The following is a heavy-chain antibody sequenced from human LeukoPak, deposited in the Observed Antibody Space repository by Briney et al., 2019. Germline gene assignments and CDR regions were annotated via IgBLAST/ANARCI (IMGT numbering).Heavy chain of an antibody. CDR2: IYYSGST. CDR1: GGSISSYY. D-gene: IGHD6-13*01. Sequence: PSETLSLTCTVPGGSISSYYWSWIRQPPGKGLEWIGYIYYSGSTNYNPSLKSRVTISVDTSKNQFSLKLSSVTAADTAVYYCARDIREYSSSWYDYWGQGTLVTVSS. J-gene: IGHJ4*02. V-gene: IGHV4-59*01. CDR3: ARDIREYSSSWYDY.